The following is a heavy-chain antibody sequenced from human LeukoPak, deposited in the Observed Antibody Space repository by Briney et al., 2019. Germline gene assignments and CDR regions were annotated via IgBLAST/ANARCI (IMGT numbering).Heavy chain of an antibody. CDR1: GYTFTGYY. D-gene: IGHD7-27*01. Sequence: ASVKVSCKASGYTFTGYYMHWVRQAPGQGLEWMGWINPNSGDTNYAQKFQGRVTVTRDTSISTAYMELSWLRSGDTAVYYCARGATAGTGDLGYWGQGTLVTVSS. J-gene: IGHJ4*02. V-gene: IGHV1-2*02. CDR3: ARGATAGTGDLGY. CDR2: INPNSGDT.